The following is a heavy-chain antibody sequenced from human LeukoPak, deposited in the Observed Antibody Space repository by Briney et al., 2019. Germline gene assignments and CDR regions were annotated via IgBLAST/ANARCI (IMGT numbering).Heavy chain of an antibody. CDR3: FIAAAGTDY. Sequence: SETLSLTCTVSGGSISSSSYYWGWIRQPPGKGLEWIGSIYYSGSTYYNPPLKSRVTISVDTSKNQFSLKLSSVTAADTAVHYCFIAAAGTDYWGQGTLVTVSS. V-gene: IGHV4-39*01. CDR2: IYYSGST. D-gene: IGHD6-13*01. CDR1: GGSISSSSYY. J-gene: IGHJ4*02.